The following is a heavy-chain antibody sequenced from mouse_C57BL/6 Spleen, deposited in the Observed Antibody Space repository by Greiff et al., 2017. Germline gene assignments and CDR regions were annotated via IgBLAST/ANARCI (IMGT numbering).Heavy chain of an antibody. CDR3: ARGYYDYDYFDY. CDR1: GYTFTSYW. Sequence: QVQLQQPGTELVKPGASVKLSCKASGYTFTSYWMHWVKQRPGQGLEWIGDINPSNGGTNYNEKFKSKATLTVDKSSSTAYMQLSSLTSEDSAVYYVARGYYDYDYFDYWGQGTTLTVSS. CDR2: INPSNGGT. D-gene: IGHD2-4*01. J-gene: IGHJ2*01. V-gene: IGHV1-53*01.